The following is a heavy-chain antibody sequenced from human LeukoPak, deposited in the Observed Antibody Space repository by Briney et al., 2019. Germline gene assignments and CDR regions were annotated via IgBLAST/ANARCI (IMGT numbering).Heavy chain of an antibody. CDR3: ARSPLSYYDFWSGYYTGEYFQH. J-gene: IGHJ1*01. CDR2: IGTSSTTI. V-gene: IGHV3-48*01. D-gene: IGHD3-3*01. CDR1: GFTFSSYT. Sequence: GGSLRLSCAASGFTFSSYTMNWVRQPPGKGLEWVSNIGTSSTTIYYADSVKGRFTISRDNAKNSLYLQMNSLRADDTAVYYCARSPLSYYDFWSGYYTGEYFQHWGQGTLVTVSS.